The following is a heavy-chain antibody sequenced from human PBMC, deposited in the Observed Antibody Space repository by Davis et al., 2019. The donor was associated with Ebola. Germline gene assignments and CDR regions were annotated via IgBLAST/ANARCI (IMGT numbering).Heavy chain of an antibody. CDR2: ISSSSSYI. V-gene: IGHV3-21*01. D-gene: IGHD3-22*01. Sequence: PGGSLRLSCAASGFTFSSYAMSWVRQAPGKGLEWVSSISSSSSYIYYADLVKGRFTISRDNAKNSLYLQMNSLRAEDTAVYYCARVGPYYYDSSGFAFDIWGQGTMVTVSS. CDR3: ARVGPYYYDSSGFAFDI. CDR1: GFTFSSYA. J-gene: IGHJ3*02.